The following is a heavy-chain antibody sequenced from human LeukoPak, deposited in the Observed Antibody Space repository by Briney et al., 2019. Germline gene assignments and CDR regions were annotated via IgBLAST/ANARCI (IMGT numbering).Heavy chain of an antibody. V-gene: IGHV4-39*07. CDR2: IYYSGST. CDR3: ARGGTVWNFDY. CDR1: GDSISSTTYY. Sequence: SETLSLTCTVSGDSISSTTYYWGWIRQPPGKGLEWIGSIYYSGSTYYNPSFKSRVTISLDTSKNQFSLNLNSVTAADTAVYYCARGGTVWNFDYWGQGTLVTVSS. D-gene: IGHD1-1*01. J-gene: IGHJ4*02.